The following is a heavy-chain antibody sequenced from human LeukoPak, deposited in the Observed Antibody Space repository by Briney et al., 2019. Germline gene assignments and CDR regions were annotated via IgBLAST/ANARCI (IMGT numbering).Heavy chain of an antibody. CDR2: TYYGSKWSF. CDR3: ARGKYTSFDN. D-gene: IGHD6-6*01. J-gene: IGHJ4*02. V-gene: IGHV6-1*01. Sequence: SQTLSLTCAISGDSIFTNNVAWNWIRQSPSRGLEWLGRTYYGSKWSFDYAVSVKSRITINADTSKNQFSLQLSSVTPEDTAVYYCARGKYTSFDNWGQGTLVTVSS. CDR1: GDSIFTNNVA.